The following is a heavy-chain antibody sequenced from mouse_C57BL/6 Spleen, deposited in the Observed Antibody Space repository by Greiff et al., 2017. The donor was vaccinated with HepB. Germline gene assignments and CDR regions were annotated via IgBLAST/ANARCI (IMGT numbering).Heavy chain of an antibody. CDR2: ISDGGSYT. Sequence: EVKVVESGGGLVKPGGSLKLSCAASGFTFSSYAMSWVRQTPEKRLEWVATISDGGSYTYYPDNVKGRFTISRDNAKNNLYLQMSHLKSEDTAMYYCARGDYGSGFAYWGQGTLVTVSA. D-gene: IGHD1-1*01. V-gene: IGHV5-4*03. J-gene: IGHJ3*01. CDR3: ARGDYGSGFAY. CDR1: GFTFSSYA.